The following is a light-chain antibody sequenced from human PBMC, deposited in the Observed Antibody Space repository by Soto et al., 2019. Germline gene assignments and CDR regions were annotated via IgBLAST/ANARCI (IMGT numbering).Light chain of an antibody. V-gene: IGLV3-21*04. Sequence: SYELTQPPSVSVAPGKTARITCGGNNTGSKSVHWYQQKPGQAPVLVIYYDSDRPSGIPERFSGSNSGNTATLTISRVEAGDEADYYCQVWDSSSDHPAVFGGGTKLTVL. CDR3: QVWDSSSDHPAV. CDR1: NTGSKS. J-gene: IGLJ2*01. CDR2: YDS.